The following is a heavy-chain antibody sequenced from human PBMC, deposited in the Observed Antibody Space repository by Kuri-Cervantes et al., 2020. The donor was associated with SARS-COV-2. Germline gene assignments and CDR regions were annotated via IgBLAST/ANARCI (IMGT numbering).Heavy chain of an antibody. Sequence: GGSLRLSCAASGFTFSSYSMNWVRQAPGKGLEWVSSISSSSSYIYHADSVKGRFTISRDNAKNSLYLQMNSLRAEDTAVYYCARDVGRCYYPNDAFDIWGQGTMVTVSS. D-gene: IGHD1-26*01. V-gene: IGHV3-21*01. J-gene: IGHJ3*02. CDR3: ARDVGRCYYPNDAFDI. CDR2: ISSSSSYI. CDR1: GFTFSSYS.